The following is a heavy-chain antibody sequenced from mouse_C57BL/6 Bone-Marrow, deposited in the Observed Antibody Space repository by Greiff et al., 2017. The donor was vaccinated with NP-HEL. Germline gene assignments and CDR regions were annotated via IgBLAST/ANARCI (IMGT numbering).Heavy chain of an antibody. J-gene: IGHJ1*03. CDR1: GYAFTNYL. CDR2: INPGSGGT. V-gene: IGHV1-54*01. Sequence: VQLQQSGAELVRPGTSVKVSCKASGYAFTNYLIEWVKQRPGQGLEWIGLINPGSGGTNYNEKFKGKATLTADKSSSTAYMQLSSLTSEDSAVYFCAIYGYYGWYFDVWGTGTTVTVSS. CDR3: AIYGYYGWYFDV. D-gene: IGHD1-2*01.